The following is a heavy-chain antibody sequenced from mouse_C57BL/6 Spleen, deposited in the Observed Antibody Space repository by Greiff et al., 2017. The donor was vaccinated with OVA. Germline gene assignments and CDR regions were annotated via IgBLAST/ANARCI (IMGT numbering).Heavy chain of an antibody. D-gene: IGHD1-1*01. CDR1: GFSLTRYG. J-gene: IGHJ4*01. V-gene: IGHV2-2*01. CDR2: IWSGGSP. Sequence: VQLQQSGPGLVQPSQSLSITCTVSGFSLTRYGVHWVRQSPGKGLEWLGVIWSGGSPDYNAAFISRLSISKDNSKSQVFFKMNSLQADDTAIYYCAREGVTTVSYAMDYWGQGTSVTVSS. CDR3: AREGVTTVSYAMDY.